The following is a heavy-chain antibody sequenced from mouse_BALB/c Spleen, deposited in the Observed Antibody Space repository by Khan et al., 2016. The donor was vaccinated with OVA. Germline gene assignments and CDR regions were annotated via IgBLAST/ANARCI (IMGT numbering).Heavy chain of an antibody. CDR3: ASSRYCSGFAS. Sequence: EVELVESGGGLVQPGGSRKLSCTASGFTFRSFGMHWVRQAPEKGLEWVAYIGSDSSTIYYADTVKGRFTISRDNPKNTLLLQLTSLRSEDTAMYYCASSRYCSGFASWGQGTLVTVSA. CDR2: IGSDSSTI. D-gene: IGHD2-12*01. V-gene: IGHV5-17*02. J-gene: IGHJ3*01. CDR1: GFTFRSFG.